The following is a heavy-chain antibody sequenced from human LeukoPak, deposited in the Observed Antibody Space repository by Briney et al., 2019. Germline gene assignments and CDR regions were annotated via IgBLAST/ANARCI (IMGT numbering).Heavy chain of an antibody. D-gene: IGHD3-10*01. CDR1: GFTFSSYA. V-gene: IGHV3-23*01. Sequence: GGSLRLSCSASGFTFSSYAMSWVRQAPGKGLEWVSAISGSGGSTYCADSVKGRFTIYRDNSKNTLYLQMNSLRAEDTAVYYCASSRAVVQGVTSPFDYWGQGTLVTVSS. CDR2: ISGSGGST. CDR3: ASSRAVVQGVTSPFDY. J-gene: IGHJ4*02.